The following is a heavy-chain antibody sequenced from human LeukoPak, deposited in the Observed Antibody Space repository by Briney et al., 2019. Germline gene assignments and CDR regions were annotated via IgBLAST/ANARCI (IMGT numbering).Heavy chain of an antibody. V-gene: IGHV3-33*01. Sequence: GRSLRLSCAASGFTFSSYGMHWVRQAPGKGLEWVAVIWYDGSNKYYADSVKGRFTISRDNPKNTLYLQMNSLRAEDTAVYYCARDIASVDDFWSGYYHNYYGMDVWGQGTTVTVSS. CDR2: IWYDGSNK. J-gene: IGHJ6*02. CDR1: GFTFSSYG. CDR3: ARDIASVDDFWSGYYHNYYGMDV. D-gene: IGHD3-3*01.